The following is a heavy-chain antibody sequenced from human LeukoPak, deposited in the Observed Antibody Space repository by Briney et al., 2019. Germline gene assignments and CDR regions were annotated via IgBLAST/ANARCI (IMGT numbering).Heavy chain of an antibody. CDR1: GGSISSYY. J-gene: IGHJ4*02. CDR2: IYYTGST. D-gene: IGHD2-15*01. Sequence: SETLSLTCTVSGGSISSYYWSWMRQPPGKGLEWIGYIYYTGSTNYNPSLKSRVTISVDTSKNQFSLKLSSVPAADTAVYYCARRPYCSGGSCYSFDYWGQGTLVTVSS. CDR3: ARRPYCSGGSCYSFDY. V-gene: IGHV4-59*08.